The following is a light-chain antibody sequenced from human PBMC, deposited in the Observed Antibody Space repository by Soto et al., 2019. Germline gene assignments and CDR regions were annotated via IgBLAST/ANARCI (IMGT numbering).Light chain of an antibody. CDR3: QQYGSSPLT. CDR1: QSVSSSY. Sequence: EIVLTQSPGTLSLSPGERATLSCRASQSVSSSYLAWYQQKPGQAPRLLIYGASSRATGIPDRFSGSGSGTDFNLTISRLEPEDVAVYCCQQYGSSPLTFGGGTKVEIK. J-gene: IGKJ4*01. CDR2: GAS. V-gene: IGKV3-20*01.